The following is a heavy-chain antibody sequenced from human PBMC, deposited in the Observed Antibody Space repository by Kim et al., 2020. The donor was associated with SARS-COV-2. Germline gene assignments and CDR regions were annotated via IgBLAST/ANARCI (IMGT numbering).Heavy chain of an antibody. V-gene: IGHV4-34*01. CDR3: ARGLRTIFGVVTEFDY. CDR2: INHSGST. Sequence: SETLSLTCAVYGGSFSGYYWSWIRQPPGKGLEWIGEINHSGSTNYNPSLKSRVTISVDTSKNQFSLKLSSVTAADTAVYYCARGLRTIFGVVTEFDYWGQGTLVTVSS. CDR1: GGSFSGYY. J-gene: IGHJ4*02. D-gene: IGHD3-3*01.